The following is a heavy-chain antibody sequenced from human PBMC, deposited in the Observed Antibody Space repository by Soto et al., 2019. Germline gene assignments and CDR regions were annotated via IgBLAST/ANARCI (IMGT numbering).Heavy chain of an antibody. J-gene: IGHJ4*02. D-gene: IGHD3-9*01. CDR3: AKGVGYYDIPNLDY. Sequence: QVQLVESGGGVVQPGRSLRLSCAASGFTFSSYGMHWVRQAPGKGLEWVAVISYDGSNKYYADSVKGRFTISRDNSKNTLYLQMKSLRAEDTAVYYCAKGVGYYDIPNLDYWGQGTLVTVSS. CDR1: GFTFSSYG. CDR2: ISYDGSNK. V-gene: IGHV3-30*18.